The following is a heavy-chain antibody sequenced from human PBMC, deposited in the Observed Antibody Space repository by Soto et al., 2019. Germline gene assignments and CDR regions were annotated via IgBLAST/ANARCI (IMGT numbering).Heavy chain of an antibody. V-gene: IGHV4-61*03. CDR2: IYYGGSV. Sequence: SESLSLTCTVSGDSVSRGGYYWSWLRESTGKVQERSGYIYYGGSVNYNPTLKSRVTITPDTSKIHSLLKEASVTSEGTAGYYCAGGFSSVCMDAWGQGTTVTVSS. CDR1: GDSVSRGGYY. CDR3: AGGFSSVCMDA. J-gene: IGHJ6*02. D-gene: IGHD6-19*01.